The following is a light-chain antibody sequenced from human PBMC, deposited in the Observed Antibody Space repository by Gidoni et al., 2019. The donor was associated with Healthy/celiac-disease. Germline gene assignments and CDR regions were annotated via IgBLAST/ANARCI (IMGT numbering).Light chain of an antibody. CDR2: LGS. Sequence: DIVMTQSPLSLPVTPGEPASISCRSSQSLLHSNGYNYLDWYLQKPGQSPQLLIYLGSNRASGVPDRFSGSGSGTDFTLKISRVEAEDVGVYYCMQALQTVYTFXHXTKLEIK. CDR1: QSLLHSNGYNY. V-gene: IGKV2-28*01. J-gene: IGKJ2*01. CDR3: MQALQTVYT.